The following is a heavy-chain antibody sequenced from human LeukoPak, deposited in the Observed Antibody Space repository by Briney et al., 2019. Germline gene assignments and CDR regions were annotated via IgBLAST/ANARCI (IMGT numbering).Heavy chain of an antibody. CDR3: ARDWRNGMDV. J-gene: IGHJ6*02. D-gene: IGHD1-1*01. CDR2: INNDGSTT. V-gene: IGHV3-74*01. Sequence: GGSLRLSCAASGFTLSYYWMHWVRQAPGQGLVWVSDINNDGSTTAYADSVKGRFTISRDNAKSTLYLQMNSLRAEDTAVYYCARDWRNGMDVWGQGTTVTVSS. CDR1: GFTLSYYW.